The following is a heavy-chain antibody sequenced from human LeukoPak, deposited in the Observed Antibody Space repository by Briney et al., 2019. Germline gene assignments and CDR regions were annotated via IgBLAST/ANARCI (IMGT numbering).Heavy chain of an antibody. Sequence: KSSETLSLTCTVSGGSISTYYWSWVRQPPGKGLEWIGYISYSGSTNYNPSLKSRVTISVDTSQNQFSLKLSSVTAADTAVYYCARHSIAYYPRFDPWGQGTLVTVSS. CDR3: ARHSIAYYPRFDP. CDR1: GGSISTYY. CDR2: ISYSGST. D-gene: IGHD3-22*01. J-gene: IGHJ5*02. V-gene: IGHV4-59*01.